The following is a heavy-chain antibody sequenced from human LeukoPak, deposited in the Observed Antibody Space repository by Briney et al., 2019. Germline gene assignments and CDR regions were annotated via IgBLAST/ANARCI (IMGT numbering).Heavy chain of an antibody. Sequence: QSGGSLRLSCAASGFTFSSYSMNWVRQAPGKGLEWVSYITFSSSIIYYADSVKGRFTISRDNAKNSLYLQMNSLRAEDTAVYYCARAFSTTAFDYWGQGTLVTVSS. V-gene: IGHV3-48*01. CDR2: ITFSSSII. J-gene: IGHJ4*02. D-gene: IGHD4-17*01. CDR1: GFTFSSYS. CDR3: ARAFSTTAFDY.